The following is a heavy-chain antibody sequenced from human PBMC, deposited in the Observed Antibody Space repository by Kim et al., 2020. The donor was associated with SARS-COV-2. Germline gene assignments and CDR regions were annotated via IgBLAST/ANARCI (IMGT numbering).Heavy chain of an antibody. J-gene: IGHJ4*02. Sequence: SETLSLTCAVSGASTSNRDYHWAWIRQSPGEGLEWIGSIYFSGYTYYNPSLKSRVTISLDTFRNQFSLNLSSVTAADTAVYYCARRLSSRSLIAVADYWGQGTLVTVSS. D-gene: IGHD6-19*01. CDR1: GASTSNRDYH. CDR3: ARRLSSRSLIAVADY. CDR2: IYFSGYT. V-gene: IGHV4-39*01.